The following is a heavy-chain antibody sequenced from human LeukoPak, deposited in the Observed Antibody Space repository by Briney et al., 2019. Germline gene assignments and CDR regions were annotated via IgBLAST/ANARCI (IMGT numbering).Heavy chain of an antibody. Sequence: SETLSLTCTVSGGSINTYYWSRIRQPPGKGLEWIGNIYYNGSTNYNPSLKSRVTISVDTSKNQFSLKLGSVTAADTAVYYCARELRRNWFDPWGQGTLVTVSS. CDR2: IYYNGST. V-gene: IGHV4-59*01. CDR3: ARELRRNWFDP. J-gene: IGHJ5*02. CDR1: GGSINTYY. D-gene: IGHD2-15*01.